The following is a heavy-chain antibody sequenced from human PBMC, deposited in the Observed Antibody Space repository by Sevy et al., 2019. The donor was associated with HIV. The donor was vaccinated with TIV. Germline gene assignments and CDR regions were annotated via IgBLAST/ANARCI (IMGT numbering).Heavy chain of an antibody. D-gene: IGHD3-22*01. J-gene: IGHJ4*02. Sequence: ASVKVSGKASGYTFTSYYMHWVRQAPGQGLEWMGIINPSGGSTSYAQKFQGRVTMTRDTSTSTVYMELSSLRSEDTAVYYCARAIVVVRYFDYWGQGTLVTVSS. CDR3: ARAIVVVRYFDY. CDR2: INPSGGST. CDR1: GYTFTSYY. V-gene: IGHV1-46*01.